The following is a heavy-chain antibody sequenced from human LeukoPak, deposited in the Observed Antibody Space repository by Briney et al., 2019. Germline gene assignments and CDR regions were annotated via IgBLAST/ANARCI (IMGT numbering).Heavy chain of an antibody. J-gene: IGHJ6*02. D-gene: IGHD3-10*01. Sequence: GESLNISCQGSGYNFGAYWIGWVRQMPGKGLEWMGMIYPGDSETRSSPTFQGQVTLSPDTSTSTAYLQWGTLEASDTAIYYCVRHQVRGDIASAVDVWGQGTTVIVSS. CDR1: GYNFGAYW. V-gene: IGHV5-51*01. CDR3: VRHQVRGDIASAVDV. CDR2: IYPGDSET.